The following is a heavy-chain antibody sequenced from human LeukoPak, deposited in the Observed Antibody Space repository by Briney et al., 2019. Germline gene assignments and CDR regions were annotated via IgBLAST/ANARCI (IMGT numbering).Heavy chain of an antibody. CDR3: ARDQLPVPGGDL. D-gene: IGHD2-2*01. J-gene: IGHJ5*02. V-gene: IGHV3-7*04. Sequence: PGGSLTLSCAASGFSFNIYWMTWVRQAPGKGLNCVASIKQDGSVNNYGDSVRGRFTVSRDNSENSVYLQMNSLRGEDTAVYYCARDQLPVPGGDLWGQGTLVTVSS. CDR2: IKQDGSVN. CDR1: GFSFNIYW.